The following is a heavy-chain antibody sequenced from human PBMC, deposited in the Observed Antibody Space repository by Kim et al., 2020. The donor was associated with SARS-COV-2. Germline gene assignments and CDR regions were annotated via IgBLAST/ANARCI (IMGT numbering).Heavy chain of an antibody. CDR2: IYYSGST. D-gene: IGHD3-10*01. J-gene: IGHJ4*02. Sequence: SETLSLTCTVSGGSISSSSYYWGWIRQPPGKGLEWIGSIYYSGSTYYNPSLKSRVTISVDTSKNQFSLKLSSVTAADTAVYYCARHDLITRGFDYWGQGTLVTVSS. CDR3: ARHDLITRGFDY. V-gene: IGHV4-39*01. CDR1: GGSISSSSYY.